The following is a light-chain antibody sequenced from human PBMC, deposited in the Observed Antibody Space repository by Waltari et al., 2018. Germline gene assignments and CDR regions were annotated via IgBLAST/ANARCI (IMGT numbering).Light chain of an antibody. CDR2: DVS. V-gene: IGLV2-14*01. CDR1: SSDVGGYNY. CDR3: SSYTSSSTPYV. Sequence: QSALTQPASVSGSPGQSITISCTVTSSDVGGYNYVPWYQQHPGKAPKLMIYDVSNRPSGVSNRFSGSKSGNTASLTISGLQAEDEADYYCSSYTSSSTPYVFGTGTKVTVL. J-gene: IGLJ1*01.